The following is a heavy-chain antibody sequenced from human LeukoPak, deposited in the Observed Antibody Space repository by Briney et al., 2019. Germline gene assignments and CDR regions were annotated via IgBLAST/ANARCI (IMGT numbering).Heavy chain of an antibody. Sequence: PGGSLRLSCAASGFTFDRYTMNWVRQAPGKGLEWVSCISGSTDYKYYADSVKGRFTISRDNAKNSLYLQMNSLRAEDTAVYYCARRATTERGHSYGLDYWGQGTLVTVSS. CDR3: ARRATTERGHSYGLDY. V-gene: IGHV3-21*01. CDR1: GFTFDRYT. CDR2: ISGSTDYK. J-gene: IGHJ4*02. D-gene: IGHD5-18*01.